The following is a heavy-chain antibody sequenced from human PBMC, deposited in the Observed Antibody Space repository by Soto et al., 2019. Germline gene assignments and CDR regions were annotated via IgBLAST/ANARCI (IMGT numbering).Heavy chain of an antibody. J-gene: IGHJ4*02. CDR1: GGSIINRGYY. CDR3: ARTRGYCSSTSCTRHKHTFDY. CDR2: IYYSGST. V-gene: IGHV4-39*07. Sequence: TSEIPCLPCTVAGGSIINRGYYWSCIRQHPGKGLEWIGSIYYSGSTNYNPSLKSRVTISVDTSKNQFSLKLSSVTAADTAVYYCARTRGYCSSTSCTRHKHTFDYWGEGTLVTVSS. D-gene: IGHD2-2*01.